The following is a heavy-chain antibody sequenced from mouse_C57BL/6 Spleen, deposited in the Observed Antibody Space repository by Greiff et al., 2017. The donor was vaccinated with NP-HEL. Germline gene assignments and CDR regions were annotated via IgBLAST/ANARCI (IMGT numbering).Heavy chain of an antibody. CDR3: ARDYDDGLYREYYWYFDV. D-gene: IGHD2-4*01. J-gene: IGHJ1*03. CDR1: GYTFTSYW. Sequence: QVQLQQPGAELVRPGSSVKLSCKASGYTFTSYWMHWVKQRPIQGLEWIGNIDPSDSETHYNQKFKDKAKLTVDKSSSTAYMQLSSLTSEDSAVYYCARDYDDGLYREYYWYFDVWGTGTTVTVSS. V-gene: IGHV1-52*01. CDR2: IDPSDSET.